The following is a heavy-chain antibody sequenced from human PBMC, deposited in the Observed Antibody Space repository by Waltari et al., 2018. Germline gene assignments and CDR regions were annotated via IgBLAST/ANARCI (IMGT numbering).Heavy chain of an antibody. D-gene: IGHD6-19*01. CDR2: IYHSGST. Sequence: QVQLQESGPGLVKASGTLSLTCDVPGGSISSSNWWSWVRQLPGKGLEWIGEIYHSGSTNYNPSLKSRVTISVDKSKNQFSLKLSSVTAADTAVYYCARLPDSSGWYGWFDPWGQGTLVTVSS. CDR3: ARLPDSSGWYGWFDP. CDR1: GGSISSSNW. J-gene: IGHJ5*02. V-gene: IGHV4-4*02.